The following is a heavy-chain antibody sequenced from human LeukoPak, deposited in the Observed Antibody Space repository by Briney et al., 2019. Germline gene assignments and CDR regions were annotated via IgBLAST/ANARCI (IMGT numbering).Heavy chain of an antibody. CDR2: TYYSTST. Sequence: PSETLSLTCTVSGGSITSISHHWGWIRQPPGKGLEWIGSTYYSTSTQYNPSLKSRVTISVDTSKNQFSLKLSSVTAADTAVYYCARHTCSSGRCYNYYLFGMDVWGQGTTVTVSS. V-gene: IGHV4-39*01. CDR3: ARHTCSSGRCYNYYLFGMDV. J-gene: IGHJ6*02. D-gene: IGHD2-15*01. CDR1: GGSITSISHH.